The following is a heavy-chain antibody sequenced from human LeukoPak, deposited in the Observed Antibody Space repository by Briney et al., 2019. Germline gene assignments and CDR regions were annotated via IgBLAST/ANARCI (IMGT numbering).Heavy chain of an antibody. D-gene: IGHD6-13*01. Sequence: ASVKVSCKASGYTFTGYYMHWVRQAPGQGLEWMGWINPNSGGTNYAQKFQGRVTMTRDTSISTAYMELSRLRSDDTAVYYCARTYSSSWAQNWFDPWGQGTLVTVSS. V-gene: IGHV1-2*02. CDR2: INPNSGGT. CDR3: ARTYSSSWAQNWFDP. J-gene: IGHJ5*02. CDR1: GYTFTGYY.